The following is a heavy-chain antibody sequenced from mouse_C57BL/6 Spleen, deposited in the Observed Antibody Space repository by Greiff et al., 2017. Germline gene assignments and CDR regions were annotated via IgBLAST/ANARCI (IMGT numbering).Heavy chain of an antibody. Sequence: EVMLVESEGGLVQPGSSMKLSCTASGFTFSDYYMAWVRQVPEKGLEWVANINYDGSSTYYLDSLKSRFIISRDNAKNILYLQMSSLKSEDTATYYCARDMEMDYWGQGTSVTVSS. CDR3: ARDMEMDY. J-gene: IGHJ4*01. CDR2: INYDGSST. D-gene: IGHD1-1*02. V-gene: IGHV5-16*01. CDR1: GFTFSDYY.